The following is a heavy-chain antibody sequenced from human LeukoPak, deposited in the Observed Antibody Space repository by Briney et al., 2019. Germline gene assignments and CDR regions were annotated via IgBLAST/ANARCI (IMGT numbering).Heavy chain of an antibody. Sequence: ASVKVSCKASGGTFSSYAISWARQAPGQGLEWMGRIIPILGIANYAQKFQGRVTITADKSTSTAYMELSSLRSEDTAVYYCARDSGIVVVPAAIRFDYWGQGTLVTVSS. CDR1: GGTFSSYA. D-gene: IGHD2-2*01. V-gene: IGHV1-69*04. CDR2: IIPILGIA. J-gene: IGHJ4*02. CDR3: ARDSGIVVVPAAIRFDY.